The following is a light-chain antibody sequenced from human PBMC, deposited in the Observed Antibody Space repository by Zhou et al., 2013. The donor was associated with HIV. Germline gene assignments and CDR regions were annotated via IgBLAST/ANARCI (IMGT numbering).Light chain of an antibody. CDR3: QQYSDWPQT. CDR1: QSVSTY. J-gene: IGKJ1*01. CDR2: DAS. V-gene: IGKV3-11*01. Sequence: EIVLTQSPATLSLSPGERATLSCRASQSVSTYLAWYQQRPGEAPRLLIYDASDRATGIPARFSGSGSGTEFTLIINNMQSEESAVYYCQQYSDWPQTFGQGTKVEIK.